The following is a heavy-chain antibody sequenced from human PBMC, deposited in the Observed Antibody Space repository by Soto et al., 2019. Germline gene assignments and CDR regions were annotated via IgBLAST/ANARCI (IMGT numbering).Heavy chain of an antibody. CDR3: AKDREYYYDSSGYGY. V-gene: IGHV3-30*18. CDR2: ISYDGSNK. CDR1: GFTFSSYG. Sequence: GGSLRLSCAASGFTFSSYGMHWVRQAPGKGLEWVAVISYDGSNKYYADSVKGRFTISRDNSKNTLYLQMNSLRAEDTAVYYCAKDREYYYDSSGYGYWGQGTLVTVSS. J-gene: IGHJ4*02. D-gene: IGHD3-22*01.